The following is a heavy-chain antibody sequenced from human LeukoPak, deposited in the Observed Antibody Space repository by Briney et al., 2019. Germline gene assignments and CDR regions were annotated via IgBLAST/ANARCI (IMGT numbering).Heavy chain of an antibody. V-gene: IGHV3-30*02. Sequence: GGSLRLSCAASGFTFSSYGMHWVRQAPGKGLEWVAVIWYDGSNEYYADSVKGRFTISRDNSKNTLYLQMNSLRAEDTAVYYCAKENFYDFWSGYYTYYFDYWGQGTLVTVSS. CDR3: AKENFYDFWSGYYTYYFDY. D-gene: IGHD3-3*01. CDR2: IWYDGSNE. CDR1: GFTFSSYG. J-gene: IGHJ4*02.